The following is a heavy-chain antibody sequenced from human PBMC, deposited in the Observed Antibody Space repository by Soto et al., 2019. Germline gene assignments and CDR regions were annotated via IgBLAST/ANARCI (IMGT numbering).Heavy chain of an antibody. Sequence: QVQLVQSGAEVKKPGASVKVSCKASGYTFTSYAMHWVRQAPGQRLEWMGWINAGNGNTKYSQKFQGRVTITRDTSASTAYMELSSLRSEDTAVYYCATGISVYNWFDTWGQGTLVTVSS. CDR1: GYTFTSYA. CDR2: INAGNGNT. CDR3: ATGISVYNWFDT. D-gene: IGHD6-19*01. V-gene: IGHV1-3*01. J-gene: IGHJ5*02.